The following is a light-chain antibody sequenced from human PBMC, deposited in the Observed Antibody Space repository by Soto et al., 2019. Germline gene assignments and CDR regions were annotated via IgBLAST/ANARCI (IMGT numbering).Light chain of an antibody. CDR3: QQYNSYPWT. CDR2: KAS. J-gene: IGKJ1*01. CDR1: QSIGNW. Sequence: DVEITQTPSSLSASVGDRVILTCRASQSIGNWLAWYQQKPGKPPKILIYKASSLGSGVPSNFSGSGSGTEFTLTISSLQPEDFETYYCQQYNSYPWTFGQGTKVDI. V-gene: IGKV1-5*03.